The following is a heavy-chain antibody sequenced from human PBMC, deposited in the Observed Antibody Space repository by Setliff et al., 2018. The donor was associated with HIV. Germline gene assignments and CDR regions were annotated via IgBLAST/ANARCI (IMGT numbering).Heavy chain of an antibody. Sequence: KTSETLSLTCAVYGGSFSGYYWSWIRQPPGKGLEWIGYFSFSADNKYNPSLQSRVAISGDTSKNQFSLTLNSLTAADTALYYCARAFRPNDAFDTWGQGTMVTVSS. V-gene: IGHV4-34*11. J-gene: IGHJ3*02. CDR2: FSFSADN. CDR3: ARAFRPNDAFDT. CDR1: GGSFSGYY.